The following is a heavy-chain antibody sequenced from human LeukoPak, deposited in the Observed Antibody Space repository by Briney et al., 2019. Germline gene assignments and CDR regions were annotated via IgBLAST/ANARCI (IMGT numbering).Heavy chain of an antibody. CDR3: ARDKDTMYYFDY. CDR1: GYTFTIYY. V-gene: IGHV1-46*01. Sequence: EASVKVSCKASGYTFTIYYMHWVRQAPGQGLEWMGIINPSGGSTSYAQKFQGRVTMTRDMSTSTVYIELSSLRSEDTAVYYCARDKDTMYYFDYWGQGTLVTVSS. J-gene: IGHJ4*02. CDR2: INPSGGST.